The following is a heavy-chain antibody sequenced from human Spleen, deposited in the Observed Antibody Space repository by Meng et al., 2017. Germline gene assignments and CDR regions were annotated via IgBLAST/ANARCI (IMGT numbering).Heavy chain of an antibody. CDR1: GFTVSSNY. CDR3: ASPGYQNYFDP. CDR2: IYSGGST. J-gene: IGHJ5*02. Sequence: EGQLVESGGGLVQSGGSLRLPCAASGFTVSSNYMTWVRQSPGKGLEWVSVIYSGGSTYYADSVKGRFSISRDNSKNTLYLQMNNLRAEDTAVYYCASPGYQNYFDPWGQGTLVTVSS. D-gene: IGHD1-7*01. V-gene: IGHV3-66*01.